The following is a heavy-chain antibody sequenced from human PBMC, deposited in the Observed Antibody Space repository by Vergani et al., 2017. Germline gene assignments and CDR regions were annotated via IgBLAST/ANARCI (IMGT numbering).Heavy chain of an antibody. CDR1: GGSFSGYY. V-gene: IGHV4-34*01. J-gene: IGHJ5*02. D-gene: IGHD3-10*01. Sequence: QVQLQQWGAGLLKPSETLSLTCAVYGGSFSGYYWSWIRQPPGKGVEWIGEINHSGSTNYHPSLKSRVTISVDTSTNQFPLKLSAVTAADTAGYFWARGRSMVRGVIRWFDPWGQGTLVTVSS. CDR2: INHSGST. CDR3: ARGRSMVRGVIRWFDP.